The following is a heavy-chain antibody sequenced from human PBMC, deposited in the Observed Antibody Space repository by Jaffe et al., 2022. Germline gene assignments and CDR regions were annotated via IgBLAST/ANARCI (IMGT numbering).Heavy chain of an antibody. CDR1: GYTFTGYY. V-gene: IGHV1-2*06. CDR2: INPNSGGT. D-gene: IGHD6-19*01. CDR3: ATPLENSSGWPQFDY. J-gene: IGHJ4*02. Sequence: QVQLVQSGAEVKKPGASVKVSCKASGYTFTGYYMHWVRQAPGQGLEWMGRINPNSGGTNYAQKFQGRVTMTRDTSISTAYMELSRLRSDDTAVYYCATPLENSSGWPQFDYWGQGTLVTVSS.